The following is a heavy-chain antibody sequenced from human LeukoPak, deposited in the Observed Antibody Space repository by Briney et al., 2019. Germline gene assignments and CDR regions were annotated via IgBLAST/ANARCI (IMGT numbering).Heavy chain of an antibody. J-gene: IGHJ4*02. V-gene: IGHV3-30-3*01. CDR1: GFTFSSYA. Sequence: GGSLRLSCAASGFTFSSYAMHWVRQAPGKGLEWVAVISYDGGNKYYADSVKGRFTISRDNSKSTLYLQMNSLRAEDTAVYYCARNYGGNSCPDYWGQGTLVTDSS. CDR2: ISYDGGNK. D-gene: IGHD4-23*01. CDR3: ARNYGGNSCPDY.